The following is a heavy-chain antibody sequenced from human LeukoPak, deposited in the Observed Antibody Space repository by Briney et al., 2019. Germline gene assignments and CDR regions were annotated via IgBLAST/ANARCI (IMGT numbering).Heavy chain of an antibody. V-gene: IGHV1-69*01. CDR1: GGTFSSYA. J-gene: IGHJ4*02. CDR3: ARGGYYDSSGYIQLDY. D-gene: IGHD3-22*01. CDR2: IIPIFGTA. Sequence: SVKVSCKASGGTFSSYAISWLRQAPGQGLEWMGGIIPIFGTANYAQKFQGRVTITADESTSTAYMELSSLRSEDTAVYYCARGGYYDSSGYIQLDYWGQGTLVTVSS.